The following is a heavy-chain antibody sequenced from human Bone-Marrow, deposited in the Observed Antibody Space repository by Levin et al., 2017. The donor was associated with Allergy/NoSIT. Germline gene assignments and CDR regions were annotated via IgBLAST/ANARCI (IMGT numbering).Heavy chain of an antibody. CDR3: ARDFGYGYRFDF. CDR1: GFTFNSSH. J-gene: IGHJ4*02. CDR2: ISSTTTTT. V-gene: IGHV3-48*01. D-gene: IGHD5-18*01. Sequence: LSLTCAASGFTFNSSHMNWVRLAPGRGLEWVAYISSTTTTTYYTDSVQGRFTISRDNAKNSLYLQMNSLTAEDTAVYYCARDFGYGYRFDFWGQGTLVTVSS.